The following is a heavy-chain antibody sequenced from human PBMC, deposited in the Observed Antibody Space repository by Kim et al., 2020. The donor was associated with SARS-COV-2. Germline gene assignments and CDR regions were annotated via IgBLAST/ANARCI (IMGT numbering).Heavy chain of an antibody. CDR3: AKPPGPYYYDSSGLCYFDY. Sequence: GGSLRLSCAASGFTFSSYAMSWVRQAPGKGLEWVSAISGSGGSTYYADSVKGRFTISRDNSKNTLYLQMNSLRAEDTAVYYCAKPPGPYYYDSSGLCYFDYWGQGTLVTVSS. CDR2: ISGSGGST. V-gene: IGHV3-23*01. D-gene: IGHD3-22*01. J-gene: IGHJ4*02. CDR1: GFTFSSYA.